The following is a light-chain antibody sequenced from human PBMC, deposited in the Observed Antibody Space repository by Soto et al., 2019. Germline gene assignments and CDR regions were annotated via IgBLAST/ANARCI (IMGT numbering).Light chain of an antibody. J-gene: IGLJ2*01. CDR1: SSDVGFYNY. Sequence: QSALPQPASVSGSPGQSITISCTGTSSDVGFYNYVSWYQQHPGKAPKLMIYDVSNRPSGVSNRFSGSKSGNTASLTISGLQAEDEADYHCSSYASSSTLVVFGGGTKVTVL. V-gene: IGLV2-14*01. CDR2: DVS. CDR3: SSYASSSTLVV.